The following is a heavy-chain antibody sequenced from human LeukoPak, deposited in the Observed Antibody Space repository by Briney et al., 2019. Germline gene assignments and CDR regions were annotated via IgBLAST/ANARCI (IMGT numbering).Heavy chain of an antibody. CDR1: GGSISSYH. D-gene: IGHD3-22*01. CDR3: ARDGLSWADSSGYYYFDY. V-gene: IGHV4-59*12. CDR2: IHCSGST. Sequence: SETLSLTCSVSGGSISSYHGGWSRQPPGKGLEWIATIHCSGSTYYNPSLKSRVTISLDTSKNQFSMKLNSVAAADTAVYYCARDGLSWADSSGYYYFDYWGQGTLVTVSS. J-gene: IGHJ4*02.